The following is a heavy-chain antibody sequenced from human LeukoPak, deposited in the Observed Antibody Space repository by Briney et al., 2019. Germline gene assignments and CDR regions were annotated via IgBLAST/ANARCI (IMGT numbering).Heavy chain of an antibody. CDR1: GFTVSSNY. CDR3: ARAQYYSASGSYLFDY. CDR2: IYSGGVT. V-gene: IGHV3-53*01. J-gene: IGHJ4*02. D-gene: IGHD3-10*01. Sequence: GGSLRLSCAASGFTVSSNYMSWVRLAPGKGLEWVSTIYSGGVTYYADSVKGRFTVSRDNSKNTLYLQMSSLRDEDTAVYYCARAQYYSASGSYLFDYWGQGTLVTVSS.